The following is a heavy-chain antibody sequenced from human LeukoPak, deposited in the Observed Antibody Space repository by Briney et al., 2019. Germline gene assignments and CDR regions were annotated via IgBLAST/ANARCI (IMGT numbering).Heavy chain of an antibody. CDR3: ARDLSSSWPYYYYGMDV. Sequence: GGSLRLSCAASGFTFSSYEMNWVRQAPGKGLEWVSYISSSGSTIYYADSVKGRFTISRDNAKNSLYLQMSSLRAEDTAVYYCARDLSSSWPYYYYGMDVWGQGTTVTVSS. V-gene: IGHV3-48*03. D-gene: IGHD6-13*01. CDR2: ISSSGSTI. CDR1: GFTFSSYE. J-gene: IGHJ6*02.